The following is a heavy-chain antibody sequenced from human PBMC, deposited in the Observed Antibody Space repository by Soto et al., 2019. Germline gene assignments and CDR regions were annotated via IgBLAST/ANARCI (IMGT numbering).Heavy chain of an antibody. D-gene: IGHD4-4*01. V-gene: IGHV3-33*01. CDR1: GLTFSSYG. CDR2: IWYDGSNK. Sequence: GGSLRLSCAASGLTFSSYGMHWVRQAPGKGLEWVAVIWYDGSNKYYADSVKGRFTISRDNSKNTLYLQMNSLRAEDTAVYYCAREGTTVTTSDYYYYGMDVWGQGTTVTVSS. CDR3: AREGTTVTTSDYYYYGMDV. J-gene: IGHJ6*02.